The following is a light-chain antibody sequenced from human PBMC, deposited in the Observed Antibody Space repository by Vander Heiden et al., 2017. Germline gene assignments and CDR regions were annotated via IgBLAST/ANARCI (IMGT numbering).Light chain of an antibody. J-gene: IGKJ1*01. CDR3: RQYYSSPTT. Sequence: DIVMTQSPDSLAVSLGERATIHCRSSQSVLYRSNNKNYLAWYQQKPGQPPKLLIYWASTRESGVPDRFGGSGSGADFTLTISSLQAEDVALYYCRQYYSSPTTFGQGTKVEI. CDR2: WAS. CDR1: QSVLYRSNNKNY. V-gene: IGKV4-1*01.